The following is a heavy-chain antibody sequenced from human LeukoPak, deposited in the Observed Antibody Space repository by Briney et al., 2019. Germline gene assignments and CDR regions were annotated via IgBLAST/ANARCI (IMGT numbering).Heavy chain of an antibody. CDR3: ARGPPGAYGDYAPRDAFDI. CDR1: GGSFSGYY. V-gene: IGHV4-34*01. CDR2: INHRGST. Sequence: PSETLSLTCAAYGGSFSGYYWSWIRQPPGKGLEWIGEINHRGSTNYNPSLKSRVTISVDTSKDQFSLKLSSVTAADTAVYYCARGPPGAYGDYAPRDAFDIWGQGTMVTVSS. D-gene: IGHD4-17*01. J-gene: IGHJ3*02.